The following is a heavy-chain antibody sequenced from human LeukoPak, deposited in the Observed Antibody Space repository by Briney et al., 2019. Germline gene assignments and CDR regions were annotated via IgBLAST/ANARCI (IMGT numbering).Heavy chain of an antibody. Sequence: GGSLRLSCAASGFAFSRYSMNWVRQAPGKGLEWVSSISSSSGYIYYADSVKGRFTISRDNAKNSLYLQMNSLRAEDTAVYYCAREIESSTCFDYWGQGALVTVSS. CDR2: ISSSSGYI. D-gene: IGHD2-2*01. J-gene: IGHJ4*02. CDR1: GFAFSRYS. CDR3: AREIESSTCFDY. V-gene: IGHV3-21*01.